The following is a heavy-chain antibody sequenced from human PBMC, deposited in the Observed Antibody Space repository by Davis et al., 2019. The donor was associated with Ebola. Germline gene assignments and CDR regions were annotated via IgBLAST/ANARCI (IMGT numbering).Heavy chain of an antibody. J-gene: IGHJ6*02. CDR1: GYTFTSYY. D-gene: IGHD3-3*01. V-gene: IGHV1-46*01. CDR3: ARDIPYDFWSGYSLNGMDV. CDR2: INPSGGST. Sequence: ASVKVSCKASGYTFTSYYMHWVRQAPGQGLEWMGIINPSGGSTSYAQKFQGRVTMTRDTSTSTVYMELSSLRSEDTAVYYCARDIPYDFWSGYSLNGMDVWGQGTTVTVSS.